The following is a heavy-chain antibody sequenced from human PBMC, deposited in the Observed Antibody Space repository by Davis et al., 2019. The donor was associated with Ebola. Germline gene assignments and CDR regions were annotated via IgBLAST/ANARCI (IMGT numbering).Heavy chain of an antibody. V-gene: IGHV3-23*01. D-gene: IGHD4-17*01. J-gene: IGHJ4*02. Sequence: PGGSLRLSCAASGFTFSSYAMSWVRQAPGKGLEWVSAISGSGGSTYYADSVKGRFTISRDNSKNTLYLQMNSLRAEDTAVYYCASQAGYGDYGVDYFDYWGQGTLVTVSS. CDR1: GFTFSSYA. CDR2: ISGSGGST. CDR3: ASQAGYGDYGVDYFDY.